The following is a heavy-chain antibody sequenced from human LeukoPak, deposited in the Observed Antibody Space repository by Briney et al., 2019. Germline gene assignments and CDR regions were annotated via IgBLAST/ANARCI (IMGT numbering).Heavy chain of an antibody. CDR3: ARANWGYVWGSYRNDKHIDY. D-gene: IGHD3-16*02. CDR2: INHSGST. J-gene: IGHJ4*02. Sequence: ASETLSLTCAVYGGSFSGYYWSWIRQPPGKGLEWIGEINHSGSTNYNPSLKSRVTISVDTSKNQFSLKLSSVTAADPAVYYCARANWGYVWGSYRNDKHIDYWGQGTLVTVSS. CDR1: GGSFSGYY. V-gene: IGHV4-34*01.